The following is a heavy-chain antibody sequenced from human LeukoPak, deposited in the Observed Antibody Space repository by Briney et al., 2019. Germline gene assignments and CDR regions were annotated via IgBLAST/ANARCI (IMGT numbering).Heavy chain of an antibody. CDR2: INPNSGGT. D-gene: IGHD2-2*01. V-gene: IGHV1-2*02. J-gene: IGHJ4*02. CDR3: ARGRDIVVGY. Sequence: GASVKVSCKASGYTSTGYYMHWVRQAPGQGLEWMGWINPNSGGTNYAQKFQGGVTMTRDTSISTAYMELRRLRSDDTAVYYCARGRDIVVGYWGQGTLVTVSS. CDR1: GYTSTGYY.